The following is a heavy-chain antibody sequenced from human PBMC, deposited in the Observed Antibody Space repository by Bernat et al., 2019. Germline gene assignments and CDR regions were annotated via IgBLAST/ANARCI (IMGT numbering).Heavy chain of an antibody. CDR1: GFTFSSYA. Sequence: QVQLVESGGGVVQPGRSLRLSCAASGFTFSSYAMHWVRQAPGKGLEWVAVISYDGSNKYYADSVKGGFTISRDNSKNTLYLQMNSLRAEDTAVYYCARDNVRGGQLASGFDAFDIWGQGTLVTVSS. J-gene: IGHJ3*02. CDR2: ISYDGSNK. V-gene: IGHV3-30-3*01. D-gene: IGHD6-6*01. CDR3: ARDNVRGGQLASGFDAFDI.